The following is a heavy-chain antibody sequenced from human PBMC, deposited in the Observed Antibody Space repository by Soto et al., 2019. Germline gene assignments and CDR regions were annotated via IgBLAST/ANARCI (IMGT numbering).Heavy chain of an antibody. V-gene: IGHV1-18*03. Sequence: QVHLVQSGAEVKKPGASVKVSCKASGYTFTSYGITWVRQAPGQGLEWMGWISAHNGNTDYAQKFQGRVIVTRDTTTGTSYMNVGILSSGGVAVGYCARGRDADYWGQGALVTVSS. CDR1: GYTFTSYG. CDR2: ISAHNGNT. CDR3: ARGRDADY. J-gene: IGHJ4*02.